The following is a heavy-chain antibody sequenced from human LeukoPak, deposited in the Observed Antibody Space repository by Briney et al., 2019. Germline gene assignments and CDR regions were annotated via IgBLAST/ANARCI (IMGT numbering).Heavy chain of an antibody. CDR1: GGSISSGGYY. CDR3: ARADMVRGVGIDP. Sequence: KASETLSLTCTVSGGSISSGGYYWSWIRQHPGKGLEWIGYIYYSGSTYYNPSLKSRVTISVDTSKNQFSLKLSSVTAADTAVYYCARADMVRGVGIDPWGQGTLVTVSS. V-gene: IGHV4-31*03. D-gene: IGHD3-10*01. J-gene: IGHJ5*02. CDR2: IYYSGST.